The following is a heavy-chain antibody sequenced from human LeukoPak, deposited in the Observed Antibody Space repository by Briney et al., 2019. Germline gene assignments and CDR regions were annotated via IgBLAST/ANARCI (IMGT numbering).Heavy chain of an antibody. CDR2: ISYDGSNK. V-gene: IGHV3-30*18. CDR1: GFTFSSHG. J-gene: IGHJ4*02. CDR3: AKDLDYDSSGVDY. D-gene: IGHD3-22*01. Sequence: PGGSLRLSCAASGFTFSSHGMHWVRQAPGKGLEWVAVISYDGSNKYYADSVKGRFTISRDNSKNTLYLQMNSLRAEDTAVYYYAKDLDYDSSGVDYWGQGTLVTVSS.